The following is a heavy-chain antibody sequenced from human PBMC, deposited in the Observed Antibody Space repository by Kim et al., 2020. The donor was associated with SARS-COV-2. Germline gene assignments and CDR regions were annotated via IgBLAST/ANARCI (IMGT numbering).Heavy chain of an antibody. CDR2: ISGSGGST. V-gene: IGHV3-23*01. CDR1: GFTFSSYA. D-gene: IGHD5-18*01. CDR3: AKGMSWIQLWGGYYFDY. J-gene: IGHJ4*02. Sequence: GGSLRLSCAASGFTFSSYAMSWVRQAPGTGLEWVSAISGSGGSTYYADSVKGRFTISRDNSKNTLYLQMNSLRAEDTAVYYCAKGMSWIQLWGGYYFDYWGQGTLVTVSA.